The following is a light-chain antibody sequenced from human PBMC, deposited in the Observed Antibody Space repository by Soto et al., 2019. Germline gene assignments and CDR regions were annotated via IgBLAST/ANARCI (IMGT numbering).Light chain of an antibody. V-gene: IGLV2-8*01. CDR1: SSDIGGYNS. Sequence: QSALTQSPSASGSPGQSVTISCTGTSSDIGGYNSGSWYQQHPGKAPKVMIYDVTKRPSGVPDRFSGSKSGNTASLTVSALQAEDEADYYCSSYTDRKNLVFGTGTKVTVL. J-gene: IGLJ1*01. CDR2: DVT. CDR3: SSYTDRKNLV.